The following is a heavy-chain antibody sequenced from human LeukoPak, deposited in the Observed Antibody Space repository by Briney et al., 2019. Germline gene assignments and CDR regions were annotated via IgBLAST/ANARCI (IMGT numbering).Heavy chain of an antibody. CDR2: INPNSGGT. D-gene: IGHD3-3*01. CDR3: ARIYYDFWSGPYA. Sequence: ASVKVSCKASGYTFTGYYTHWVRQAPGQGLEWMGWINPNSGGTNYAQKFQGRVTMTRDTSISTAYMELSRLRSDDTAVYYCARIYYDFWSGPYAWGQGTLVTVSS. J-gene: IGHJ5*02. V-gene: IGHV1-2*02. CDR1: GYTFTGYY.